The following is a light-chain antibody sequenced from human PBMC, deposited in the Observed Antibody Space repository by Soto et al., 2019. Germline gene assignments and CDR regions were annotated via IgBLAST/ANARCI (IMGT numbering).Light chain of an antibody. CDR1: SSDVGGYNL. CDR2: EGS. V-gene: IGLV2-23*03. CDR3: CSYAGSSTFV. Sequence: QAVVTQPASVSGSPGQSITISCTGTSSDVGGYNLVSWYQQHPGKAPKLMIYEGSKRPSGVSNRFSGSKSGNTASLTISGLRAEDEADYYCCSYAGSSTFVFGTGTKLTVL. J-gene: IGLJ1*01.